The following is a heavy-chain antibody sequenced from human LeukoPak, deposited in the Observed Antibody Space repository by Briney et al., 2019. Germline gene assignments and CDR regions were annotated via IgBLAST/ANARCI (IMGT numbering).Heavy chain of an antibody. CDR2: IYTSGST. CDR3: ARELHYYDSSGYPFDY. V-gene: IGHV4-61*02. CDR1: GGSISSGSYY. D-gene: IGHD3-22*01. J-gene: IGHJ4*02. Sequence: SETLSLTCTVSGGSISSGSYYWSWIRQPAGKGLEWIGRIYTSGSTNYNPSLKSRVTISVDTSKNQFSLKLSSVTAADTAVYYCARELHYYDSSGYPFDYWGQGTLVTVSS.